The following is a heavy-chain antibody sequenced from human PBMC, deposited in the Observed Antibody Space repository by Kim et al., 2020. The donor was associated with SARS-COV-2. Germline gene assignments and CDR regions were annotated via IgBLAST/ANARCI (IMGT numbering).Heavy chain of an antibody. CDR2: IDPSDSYT. V-gene: IGHV5-10-1*01. J-gene: IGHJ3*02. CDR3: ARVATTPAPYYSASADAFDI. Sequence: GESLKISCKGSGYSFTSYWISWVRQMPGKGLEWMGRIDPSDSYTNYSPSFQGHVTISADKSISTAYLQWSSLKASDTAMYYCARVATTPAPYYSASADAFDIWGQGTMVTVSS. D-gene: IGHD5-12*01. CDR1: GYSFTSYW.